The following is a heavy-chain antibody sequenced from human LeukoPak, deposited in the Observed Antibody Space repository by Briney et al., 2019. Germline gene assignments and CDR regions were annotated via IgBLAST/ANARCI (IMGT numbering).Heavy chain of an antibody. CDR2: ISYDGSNK. Sequence: GRSLRLSCAASGFTFSSYAMHWVRQAPGKGLEWVAVISYDGSNKYYADSVKGRFTISRDNSKNTLYLQMNSLRAEDTAVYYCAREGPVNWNYGYFDYWGQGTLVTVSS. CDR1: GFTFSSYA. D-gene: IGHD1-7*01. CDR3: AREGPVNWNYGYFDY. V-gene: IGHV3-30*01. J-gene: IGHJ4*02.